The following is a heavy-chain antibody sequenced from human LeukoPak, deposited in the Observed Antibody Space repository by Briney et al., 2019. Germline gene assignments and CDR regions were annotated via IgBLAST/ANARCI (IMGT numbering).Heavy chain of an antibody. CDR1: VYTLADLS. D-gene: IGHD3-10*01. CDR3: ATVSSSMFRGVIISSYYYYGMDV. J-gene: IGHJ6*02. CDR2: FDPEDGET. Sequence: ASVKVSCKVSVYTLADLSMHWVRQPPGKGLEWMGSFDPEDGETIYAQKFQGRVTMTEDTSTDTAYMELSRLRSEDTAVYYCATVSSSMFRGVIISSYYYYGMDVWGQGTTVTVSS. V-gene: IGHV1-24*01.